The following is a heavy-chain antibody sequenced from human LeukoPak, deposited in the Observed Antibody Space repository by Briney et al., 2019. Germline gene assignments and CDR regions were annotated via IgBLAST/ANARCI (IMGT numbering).Heavy chain of an antibody. Sequence: ASVKVSCKASGYTFTSYYMHWVRQAPGQGLEWMAIINPNGGSTSYTQKFQGRVTMTRDTSTSTVYMELSGLRSEDTAVYYCARDKNPEWLTVVGYYFDYWGQGTLVTVSS. CDR2: INPNGGST. J-gene: IGHJ4*02. CDR3: ARDKNPEWLTVVGYYFDY. V-gene: IGHV1-46*01. CDR1: GYTFTSYY. D-gene: IGHD3-3*01.